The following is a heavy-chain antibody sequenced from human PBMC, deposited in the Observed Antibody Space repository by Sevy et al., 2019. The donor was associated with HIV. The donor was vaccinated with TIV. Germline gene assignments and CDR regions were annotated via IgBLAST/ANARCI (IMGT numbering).Heavy chain of an antibody. CDR3: AKEGFEDYYYYMDV. D-gene: IGHD3-3*01. CDR1: GFTFSSYA. CDR2: ISGSGGST. Sequence: GGSLRLSCAASGFTFSSYAMSWVRQAPGKGLEWASAISGSGGSTYYADSVKGRFTISRDNSKNTLYLQMNSLRAEDTAVYYCAKEGFEDYYYYMDVWGKGTTVTVSS. J-gene: IGHJ6*03. V-gene: IGHV3-23*01.